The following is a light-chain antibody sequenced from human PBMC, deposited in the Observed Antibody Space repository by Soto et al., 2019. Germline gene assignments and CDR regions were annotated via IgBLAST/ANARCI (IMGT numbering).Light chain of an antibody. V-gene: IGKV3-20*01. CDR2: GAS. J-gene: IGKJ5*01. CDR1: QSVATN. Sequence: TQSPVTLSVFPGERATLSCRASQSVATNLAWYQQKPGQPPRLLIYGASSRATGIPDRFSGSGSGTDFTLTISRLEPEDFAVFYCQHYDSLPITFGQGTRMEIK. CDR3: QHYDSLPIT.